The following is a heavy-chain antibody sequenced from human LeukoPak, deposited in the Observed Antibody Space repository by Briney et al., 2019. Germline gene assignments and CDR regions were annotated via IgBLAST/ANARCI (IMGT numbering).Heavy chain of an antibody. J-gene: IGHJ4*02. V-gene: IGHV4-30-4*01. CDR1: GGSISSGDYY. CDR3: ARSTRLAAAGFDY. D-gene: IGHD6-13*01. CDR2: IYYSGST. Sequence: PSETLSLTCTVSGGSISSGDYYWSWIRQPPGKGLEWIGYIYYSGSTYYNPSLKSRVTISVDTSKNQFPLKLSSVTAADTAVYYCARSTRLAAAGFDYWGQGTLVTVSS.